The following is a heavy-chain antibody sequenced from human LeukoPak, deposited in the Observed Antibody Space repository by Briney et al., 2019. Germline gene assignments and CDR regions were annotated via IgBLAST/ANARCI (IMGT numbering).Heavy chain of an antibody. CDR1: GGSISSGGYS. CDR3: AREGCSSTSCYFDY. CDR2: IYHSGST. J-gene: IGHJ4*02. D-gene: IGHD2-2*01. V-gene: IGHV4-30-2*01. Sequence: SETLSLTCAVSGGSISSGGYSWSWIRQPPGKGLEWIGYIYHSGSTYYNPSLESRVTISVDRSKNQFSLKLSSVTAADTAVYYCAREGCSSTSCYFDYWGQGTLVTVSS.